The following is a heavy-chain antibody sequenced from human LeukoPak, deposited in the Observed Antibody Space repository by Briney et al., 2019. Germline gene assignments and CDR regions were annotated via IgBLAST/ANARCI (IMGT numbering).Heavy chain of an antibody. CDR1: GFIFSSYW. D-gene: IGHD3-3*01. Sequence: GGSLRLSCAASGFIFSSYWMSWVRQAPGKGLEGVANIKQDGSEKYYVDSVKGRFTISRDNAKNSLYLQMNSLRAEDTAVYYCARGSDFWSGYFAFDYWGQGTLVTVSS. CDR2: IKQDGSEK. CDR3: ARGSDFWSGYFAFDY. V-gene: IGHV3-7*01. J-gene: IGHJ4*02.